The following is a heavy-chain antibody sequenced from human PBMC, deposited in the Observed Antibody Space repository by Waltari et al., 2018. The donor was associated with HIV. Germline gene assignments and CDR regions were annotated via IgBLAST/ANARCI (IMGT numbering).Heavy chain of an antibody. CDR3: ARGFGCGGDCYYFDY. CDR1: GFSVSSNY. CDR2: IYSGGCT. Sequence: EVQLVESGGGLIQPGGSLRLSCAASGFSVSSNYMSWVRQAPGKGLVLVSSIYSGGCTYYADSVEGRLTISRDNSKNTVYLQMNSLRAEDTAVYYCARGFGCGGDCYYFDYWGQGTLVTVSS. V-gene: IGHV3-53*01. J-gene: IGHJ4*02. D-gene: IGHD2-21*02.